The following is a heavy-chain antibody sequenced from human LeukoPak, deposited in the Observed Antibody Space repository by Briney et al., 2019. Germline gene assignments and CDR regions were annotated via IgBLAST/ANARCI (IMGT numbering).Heavy chain of an antibody. J-gene: IGHJ6*03. CDR1: GGSFSGYY. CDR2: INHSGST. D-gene: IGHD2-2*01. Sequence: PSETLSLTCAVYGGSFSGYYWGWIRQPPGKGLEWIGEINHSGSTNYNPSLKSRVTISVDTSKNQFSLKLSSVTAADTAVYYCARGPVKRYCSSTSCRTYYYYYYMDVWGKGTTVTVSS. V-gene: IGHV4-34*01. CDR3: ARGPVKRYCSSTSCRTYYYYYYMDV.